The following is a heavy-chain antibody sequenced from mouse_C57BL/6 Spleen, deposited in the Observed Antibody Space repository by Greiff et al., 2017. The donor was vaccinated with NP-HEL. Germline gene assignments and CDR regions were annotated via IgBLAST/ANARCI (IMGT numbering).Heavy chain of an antibody. D-gene: IGHD2-3*01. CDR1: GYTFTSYG. Sequence: VQLQQSGAELARPGASVKLSCKASGYTFTSYGISWVKQRTGQGLEWIGEIYPRSGNTYYNEKFKGKATLTADKSSSTAYMELRSLTSEDSAVYFCARPPLYDGYYVFDYWGQGTTLTVSS. J-gene: IGHJ2*01. V-gene: IGHV1-81*01. CDR3: ARPPLYDGYYVFDY. CDR2: IYPRSGNT.